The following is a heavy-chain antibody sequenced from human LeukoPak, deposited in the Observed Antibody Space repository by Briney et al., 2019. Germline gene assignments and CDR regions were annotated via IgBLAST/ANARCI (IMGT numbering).Heavy chain of an antibody. CDR3: ARDGGSYYRTNNFDY. CDR1: GGSISSYY. J-gene: IGHJ4*02. V-gene: IGHV4-59*12. CDR2: IYYSGST. Sequence: SETLSLTCTVSGGSISSYYWSWIRQPPGKGLEWIGYIYYSGSTNYNPSLKSRVTISVDTSKNQFSLKLSSVTAADTAVYYCARDGGSYYRTNNFDYWGQGTLVTVSS. D-gene: IGHD1-26*01.